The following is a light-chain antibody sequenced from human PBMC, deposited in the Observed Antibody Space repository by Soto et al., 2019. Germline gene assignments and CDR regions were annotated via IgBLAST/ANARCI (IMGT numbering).Light chain of an antibody. CDR2: KAS. CDR3: QKYHIHST. CDR1: ESINIW. V-gene: IGKV1-5*03. Sequence: DIQMTQSPSTLSASVGDRVTITCRASESINIWLAWFQQKPGKAPKLLISKASTLESGVPSRFSGSGSGTEFALTISSLQPDDFATYHCQKYHIHSTFGQGTKVEVK. J-gene: IGKJ1*01.